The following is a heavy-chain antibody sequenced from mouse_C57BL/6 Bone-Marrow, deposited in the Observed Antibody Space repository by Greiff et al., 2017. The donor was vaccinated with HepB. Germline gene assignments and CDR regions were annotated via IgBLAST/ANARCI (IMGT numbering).Heavy chain of an antibody. D-gene: IGHD2-5*01. Sequence: EVQLVESGGGLVQPGGSLSLSCAASGFTFTDYYMSWVRQPPGKALEWLGFIRNKANGYTTEYSASVKGRFTISRDNSQSILYLQMNALRAEDSATYYCARWDYYSNLDYWGQGTTLTVSS. J-gene: IGHJ2*01. CDR3: ARWDYYSNLDY. CDR2: IRNKANGYTT. CDR1: GFTFTDYY. V-gene: IGHV7-3*01.